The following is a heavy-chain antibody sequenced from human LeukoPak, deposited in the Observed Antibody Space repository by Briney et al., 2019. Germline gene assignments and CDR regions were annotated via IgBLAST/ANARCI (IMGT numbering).Heavy chain of an antibody. D-gene: IGHD6-19*01. V-gene: IGHV3-30*18. J-gene: IGHJ4*02. CDR2: ISYDGSNK. Sequence: PGGSLRLSCAASGFTFSSYGMHWVRQAPGKGLEWVAVISYDGSNKYYADSVKGRFTTSRDNSKNTLYLQMNSLRAEDTAVYYCAKDGGSGWYVGYYFDYWGQGTLVTVSS. CDR3: AKDGGSGWYVGYYFDY. CDR1: GFTFSSYG.